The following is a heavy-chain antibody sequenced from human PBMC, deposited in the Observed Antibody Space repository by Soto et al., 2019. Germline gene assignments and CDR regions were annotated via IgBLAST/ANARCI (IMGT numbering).Heavy chain of an antibody. CDR1: GFTFSSYA. CDR3: ARAGGSSWYEYYYYGMDV. D-gene: IGHD6-13*01. V-gene: IGHV3-30-3*01. Sequence: GGSLRLSCAASGFTFSSYAMHWVRQAPGKGLEWVAVISYDGSNKYYADSVKGRFTISRDNSKNTLYLQMNSLRAEDTAVYYCARAGGSSWYEYYYYGMDVWGQGTTVTVSS. J-gene: IGHJ6*02. CDR2: ISYDGSNK.